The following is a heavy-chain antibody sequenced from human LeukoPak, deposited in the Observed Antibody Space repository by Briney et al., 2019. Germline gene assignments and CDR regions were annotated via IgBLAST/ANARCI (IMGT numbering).Heavy chain of an antibody. CDR1: GYTFTSYD. CDR2: MNPNSGST. D-gene: IGHD1-26*01. J-gene: IGHJ6*03. Sequence: ASVKVSCKASGYTFTSYDINWVRQATGQGLEWMGWMNPNSGSTGYAQKFQGRVTMTRNTSISTAYMELSSLRSEDTAVYYCARVSRGSSHPHYYHMDVWGKGTTVTVSS. CDR3: ARVSRGSSHPHYYHMDV. V-gene: IGHV1-8*01.